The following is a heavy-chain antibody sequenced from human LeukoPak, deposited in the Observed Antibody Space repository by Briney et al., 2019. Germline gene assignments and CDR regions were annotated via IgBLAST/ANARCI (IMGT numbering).Heavy chain of an antibody. CDR1: GITFNTFN. CDR2: ITSGGDYI. D-gene: IGHD3-9*01. J-gene: IGHJ4*02. V-gene: IGHV3-21*01. CDR3: ARGHYDVLAASYKWTPDY. Sequence: GGSLRLSCAASGITFNTFNMNWVRQAPGKGLEWVSSITSGGDYIYYADSVKGRFTTSRDNAKNSLSLQLNSLRVEDTAVYYCARGHYDVLAASYKWTPDYWGQGTLVTVSS.